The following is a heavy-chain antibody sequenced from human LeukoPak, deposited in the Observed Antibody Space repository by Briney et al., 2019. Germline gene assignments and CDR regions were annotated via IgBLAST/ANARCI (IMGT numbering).Heavy chain of an antibody. CDR3: AREPGGIGGALDT. J-gene: IGHJ3*02. V-gene: IGHV4-59*01. CDR2: IYYSGNT. D-gene: IGHD3-10*01. CDR1: GGSMNNYY. Sequence: SHTLSLTCTVAGGSMNNYYWSWIRQPPGKRLEWIGYIYYSGNTNYNPSPKSRVTISVDTSNNQFSLKLTSVTAADTAVYYCAREPGGIGGALDTWGQGTMVTVSS.